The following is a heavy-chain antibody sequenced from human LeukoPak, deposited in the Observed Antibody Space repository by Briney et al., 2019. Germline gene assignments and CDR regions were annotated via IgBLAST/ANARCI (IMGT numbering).Heavy chain of an antibody. CDR2: IRYDGSNK. CDR3: AKDTYTSGWYSLDY. J-gene: IGHJ4*02. Sequence: PGGSLRLSCAASGFTFSSYGMHWVRQAPGKGLEWVAFIRYDGSNKYYADSVKGRFTISRDNSKNTLYLQINSLRAEDTAVYYCAKDTYTSGWYSLDYWGQGTLVTVSS. CDR1: GFTFSSYG. V-gene: IGHV3-30*02. D-gene: IGHD6-19*01.